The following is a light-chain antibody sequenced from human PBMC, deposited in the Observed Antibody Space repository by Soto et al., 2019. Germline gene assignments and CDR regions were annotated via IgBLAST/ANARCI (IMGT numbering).Light chain of an antibody. CDR3: QQYNNWPPEGT. V-gene: IGKV3-15*01. CDR2: GTS. Sequence: EVVMTQSPATLSVSPGERATLSCRASQSVSSNLAWYQHKPGQATRLLIYGTSNRAAGVPARFSGSGSGTEFTLTISSLQSEDFAVYYCQQYNNWPPEGTFGQGTKLEIK. CDR1: QSVSSN. J-gene: IGKJ2*01.